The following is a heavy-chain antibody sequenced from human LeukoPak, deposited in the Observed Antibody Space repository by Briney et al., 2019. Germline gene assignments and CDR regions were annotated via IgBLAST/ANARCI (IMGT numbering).Heavy chain of an antibody. CDR2: IRYDGSNK. CDR3: AKGNFYGSGSYYSLGDINY. Sequence: GGSLRLSCAASGFTFSNHGMNWVRQAPGKGLEWVAFIRYDGSNKYYADSVKGRFTVSRDNSKNTLYLQMNSLRAEDTAVFYCAKGNFYGSGSYYSLGDINYLGQGTLVTVSS. J-gene: IGHJ4*02. CDR1: GFTFSNHG. V-gene: IGHV3-30*02. D-gene: IGHD3-10*01.